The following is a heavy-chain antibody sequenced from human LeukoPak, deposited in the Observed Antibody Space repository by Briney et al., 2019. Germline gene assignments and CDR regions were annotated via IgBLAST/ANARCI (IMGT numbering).Heavy chain of an antibody. D-gene: IGHD5-24*01. Sequence: ASVNVSCKASGYTLTSYVISGVRQPPRQGRAWMGWISAYNGNTNYAQTLQGRVTMTTDTSTSTAYMELRSLRSDDTAVYYCARGVETYYYYYYMDVWGKGTTVTVSS. CDR1: GYTLTSYV. J-gene: IGHJ6*03. CDR3: ARGVETYYYYYYMDV. CDR2: ISAYNGNT. V-gene: IGHV1-18*01.